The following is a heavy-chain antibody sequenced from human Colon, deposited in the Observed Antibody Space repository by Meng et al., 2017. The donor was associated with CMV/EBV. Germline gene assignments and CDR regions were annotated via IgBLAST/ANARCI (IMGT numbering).Heavy chain of an antibody. D-gene: IGHD6-6*01. J-gene: IGHJ5*02. Sequence: GGSLRLSCAASGFTFSNYSMSWVRQAPGKGLEWVSSIASSSGTVYYADSVKGRFTIFRDNAKNSLHLQMNSLRADDTAVYYCARKTRPRSNWFDPWGQGTLVTVSS. V-gene: IGHV3-48*04. CDR1: GFTFSNYS. CDR3: ARKTRPRSNWFDP. CDR2: IASSSGTV.